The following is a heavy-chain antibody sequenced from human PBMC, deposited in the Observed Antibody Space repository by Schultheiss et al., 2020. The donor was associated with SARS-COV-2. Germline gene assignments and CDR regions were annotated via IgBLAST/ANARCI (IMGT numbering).Heavy chain of an antibody. CDR2: IWYDGRNK. J-gene: IGHJ4*02. V-gene: IGHV3-33*07. CDR3: ARDSDYGDYVIDY. Sequence: GGSLRLSCAASGFTFSSYGMFWVRQTPDKGLEWVAVIWYDGRNKYYADSVEGRFTISRDNSKNTLYLQMNSLGVEDTAVYYCARDSDYGDYVIDYWGQGTLVTVSS. CDR1: GFTFSSYG. D-gene: IGHD4-17*01.